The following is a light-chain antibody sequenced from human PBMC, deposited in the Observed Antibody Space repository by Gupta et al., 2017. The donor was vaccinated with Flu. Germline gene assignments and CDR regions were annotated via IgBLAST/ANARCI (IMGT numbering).Light chain of an antibody. CDR1: SSNIGSNH. V-gene: IGLV1-47*01. J-gene: IGLJ1*01. CDR3: AAWDDSLSGYV. CDR2: RNN. Sequence: QSVLTQPPSASETPGQRVTISCSGSSSNIGSNHVYWYQQLPGTAPKLLIYRNNQRPSGVPDRISGSKSGTSASLAISGLRSEDEADCYCAAWDDSLSGYVFATGTKVTVL.